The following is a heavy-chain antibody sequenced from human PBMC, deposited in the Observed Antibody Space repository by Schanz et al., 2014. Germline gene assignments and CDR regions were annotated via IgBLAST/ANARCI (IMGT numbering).Heavy chain of an antibody. J-gene: IGHJ6*01. D-gene: IGHD1-1*01. V-gene: IGHV3-23*04. CDR3: VKDPDKYNWNDVEGMDV. CDR1: GFIVSSTY. Sequence: VQLVESGGGVVQPGGSQRLSCAASGFIVSSTYMTWVRQAPGKGLEWVSAINGNGGITYYADPVKGRFTISRDNSKNTLYLQMKSLRVEDTAVYYCVKDPDKYNWNDVEGMDVWGPGTTVTVSS. CDR2: INGNGGIT.